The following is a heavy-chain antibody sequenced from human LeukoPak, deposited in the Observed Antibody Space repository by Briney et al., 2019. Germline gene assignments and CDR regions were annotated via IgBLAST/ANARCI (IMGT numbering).Heavy chain of an antibody. V-gene: IGHV3-21*01. J-gene: IGHJ4*02. CDR3: TRDRSRAEDD. CDR1: GFTFSSYT. D-gene: IGHD1-14*01. Sequence: GGSLRLSCAASGFTFSSYTMNWVRQAPGKGLEWVSSISSTTSYIYYADSVKGRFTISRDNAKNSLYLQMNSLRGEDTAVYYCTRDRSRAEDDWGQGTLVTVSS. CDR2: ISSTTSYI.